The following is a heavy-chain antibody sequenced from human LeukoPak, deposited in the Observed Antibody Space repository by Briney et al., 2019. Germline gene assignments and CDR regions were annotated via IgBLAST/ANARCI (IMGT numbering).Heavy chain of an antibody. CDR3: ARDHYHKIHSVMVTAPDY. V-gene: IGHV1-46*01. CDR1: GYTFTSYY. J-gene: IGHJ4*02. Sequence: ASVKVSCKASGYTFTSYYMHWARQAPGEGLEWMGIINPTGGSTSYAQKFQGRVTMTRDTSTSTVYMELSSLRSEDTAVYYCARDHYHKIHSVMVTAPDYWGQGTLVIVSS. CDR2: INPTGGST. D-gene: IGHD2-21*02.